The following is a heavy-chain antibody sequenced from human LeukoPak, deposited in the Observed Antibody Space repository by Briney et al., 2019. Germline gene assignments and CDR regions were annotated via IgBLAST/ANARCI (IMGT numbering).Heavy chain of an antibody. Sequence: GGSLRLSCAASGFTFNMYEMNWVRQAPGKGPEWMSYISSSGRSIYYTGSGTGQFTIYRDNAKNSVYLQMNSLRVEDTAIYYWAKEDIAGNGFPFDSWGQGTMVTVSS. D-gene: IGHD5-12*01. CDR3: AKEDIAGNGFPFDS. CDR1: GFTFNMYE. J-gene: IGHJ4*02. V-gene: IGHV3-48*03. CDR2: ISSSGRSI.